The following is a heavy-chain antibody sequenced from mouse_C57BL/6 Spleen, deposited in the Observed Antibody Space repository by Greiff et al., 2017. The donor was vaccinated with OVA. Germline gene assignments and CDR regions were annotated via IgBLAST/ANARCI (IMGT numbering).Heavy chain of an antibody. Sequence: EVMLVESGGGLVQPKGSLKLSCAASGFSFNTYAMNWVRQAPGKGLEWVARIRSKSNNYATYYADSVKDRFTISRDDSESMLYLQMNNLKTEDTAMYYCVRQGTGGFDYWGQGTTLTVSS. CDR2: IRSKSNNYAT. V-gene: IGHV10-1*01. D-gene: IGHD4-1*01. CDR1: GFSFNTYA. J-gene: IGHJ2*01. CDR3: VRQGTGGFDY.